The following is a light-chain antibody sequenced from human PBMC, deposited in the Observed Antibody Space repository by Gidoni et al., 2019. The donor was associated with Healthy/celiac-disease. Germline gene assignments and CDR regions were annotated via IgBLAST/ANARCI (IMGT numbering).Light chain of an antibody. CDR3: QAWDR. V-gene: IGLV3-1*01. J-gene: IGLJ3*02. CDR2: QDS. CDR1: KLGDKY. Sequence: SYELTQPPSVSVSPGQTASITCSGDKLGDKYACWYQQKPGQSPVLVIYQDSKRPSGIPARFSGSNSGNTATLTISGTQAMDEADYYCQAWDRFGGGTKLTVL.